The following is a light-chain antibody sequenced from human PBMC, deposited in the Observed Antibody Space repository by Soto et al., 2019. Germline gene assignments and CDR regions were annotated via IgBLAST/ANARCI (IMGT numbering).Light chain of an antibody. Sequence: ILLTQSPGTLSLSQGERSTLXXRGSQSVSSSYLAWYQQKPGQAPRLXIYGASSRATGIPDRFSGSGSGTDFTLTISRLETEDFAVFYCQQYGTSEIIFGQGTRLEIK. CDR3: QQYGTSEII. CDR2: GAS. V-gene: IGKV3-20*01. J-gene: IGKJ5*01. CDR1: QSVSSSY.